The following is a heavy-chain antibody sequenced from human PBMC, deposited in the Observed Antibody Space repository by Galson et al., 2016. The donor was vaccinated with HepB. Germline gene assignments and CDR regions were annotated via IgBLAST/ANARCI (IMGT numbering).Heavy chain of an antibody. D-gene: IGHD3-22*01. CDR2: ISYDGSST. V-gene: IGHV3-30-3*01. Sequence: SLRLSCAASAFTFTNHAMHWVRQAPGKGLDWVAFISYDGSSTYYADSVKGRFTISSDTSKNPLYLQMNSLRTADTAVYYCARWSYYYDNSCQYYPLADSWGQGTLVTVSS. J-gene: IGHJ4*02. CDR1: AFTFTNHA. CDR3: ARWSYYYDNSCQYYPLADS.